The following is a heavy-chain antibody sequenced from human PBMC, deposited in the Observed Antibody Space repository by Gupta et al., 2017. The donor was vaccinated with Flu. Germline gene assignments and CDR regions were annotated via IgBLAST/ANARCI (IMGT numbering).Heavy chain of an antibody. CDR2: ITPNSGDT. J-gene: IGHJ4*02. CDR1: FPGYS. V-gene: IGHV1-2*06. D-gene: IGHD3-16*01. Sequence: FPGYSIHWVRQAPGQGLEWMGRITPNSGDTNYAQKFQGRVTMTRDTSISTVYMELNRLRSDDTAVYYCARVQGCDSPTCYTGGADYWGQGTLVTVSS. CDR3: ARVQGCDSPTCYTGGADY.